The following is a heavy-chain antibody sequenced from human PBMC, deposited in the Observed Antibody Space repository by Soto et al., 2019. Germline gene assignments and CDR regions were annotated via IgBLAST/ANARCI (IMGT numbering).Heavy chain of an antibody. CDR2: IIPIFGTA. Sequence: SVKVSCKASGGTFSSYAISWVRQAPGQGLEWMGGIIPIFGTANYAQKFQGRVTITADKSTSTAYMELSSLRSEDTAVYYCASNTAMDYYFDYWGQGTLVTVSS. D-gene: IGHD5-18*01. V-gene: IGHV1-69*06. J-gene: IGHJ4*02. CDR3: ASNTAMDYYFDY. CDR1: GGTFSSYA.